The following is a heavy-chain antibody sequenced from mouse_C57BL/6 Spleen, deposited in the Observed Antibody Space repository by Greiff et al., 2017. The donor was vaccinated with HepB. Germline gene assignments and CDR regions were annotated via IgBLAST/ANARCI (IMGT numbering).Heavy chain of an antibody. V-gene: IGHV2-6*01. CDR2: IWGVGST. CDR1: GFSLTSYG. CDR3: ATLITTVVADYAMDY. D-gene: IGHD1-1*01. Sequence: QFQLKESGPGLVAPSQSLSITCTVSGFSLTSYGVDWVRQSPGKGLEWLGVIWGVGSTNYNSALKSRLSISKDNSKSQVFLKMNSLQTDDTAMYYCATLITTVVADYAMDYWGQGTSVTVSS. J-gene: IGHJ4*01.